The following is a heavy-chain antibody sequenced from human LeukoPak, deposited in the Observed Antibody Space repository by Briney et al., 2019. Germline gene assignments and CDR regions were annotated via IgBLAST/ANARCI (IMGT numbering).Heavy chain of an antibody. CDR3: AKDRRPGIAAPDY. CDR1: GFTFSSYG. Sequence: GGSLRLSCAASGFTFSSYGMSWVRQAPGKGLEWVSAISGSGGSTYYADSVKGRFTISRDNSKNTLYLQMNSLRAEDTAVYYCAKDRRPGIAAPDYWGQGTLVTVSS. CDR2: ISGSGGST. J-gene: IGHJ4*02. V-gene: IGHV3-23*01. D-gene: IGHD6-13*01.